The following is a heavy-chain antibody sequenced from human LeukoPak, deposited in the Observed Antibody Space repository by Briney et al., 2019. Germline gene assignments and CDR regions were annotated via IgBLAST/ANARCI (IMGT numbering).Heavy chain of an antibody. CDR3: ARVSLDNYDFWSGYYTGWFDP. J-gene: IGHJ5*02. Sequence: RASVKVSCKASGYTFTGYYMHWVRQAPGQGLEWMGWINPNSGGTNYAQKFQGRVTMTRDTSISTAYMELSRLRSDDTAVYYCARVSLDNYDFWSGYYTGWFDPWGQGTLVTVSS. CDR1: GYTFTGYY. V-gene: IGHV1-2*02. CDR2: INPNSGGT. D-gene: IGHD3-3*01.